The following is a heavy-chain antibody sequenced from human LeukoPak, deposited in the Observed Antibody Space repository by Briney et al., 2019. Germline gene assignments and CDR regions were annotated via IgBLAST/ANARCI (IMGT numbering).Heavy chain of an antibody. Sequence: GASVKVSCKASGYTFTSYYMHWVRQAPGQGLEWMGWINPNSGGTNYAQKFQGWVTMTRDTSISTAYMELSRLRSDDTAVYYCARERLAVAGPVDWGQGTLVTVSS. CDR2: INPNSGGT. D-gene: IGHD6-19*01. CDR1: GYTFTSYY. J-gene: IGHJ4*02. V-gene: IGHV1-2*04. CDR3: ARERLAVAGPVD.